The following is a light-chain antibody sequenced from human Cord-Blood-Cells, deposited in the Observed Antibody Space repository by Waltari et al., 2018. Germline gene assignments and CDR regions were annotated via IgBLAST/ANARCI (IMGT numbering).Light chain of an antibody. CDR3: QQDYNLPLT. CDR2: GAS. V-gene: IGKV3D-7*01. Sequence: EIVMTQSPATLSLSPGERATLSCRASQSVSSSYLSWYQQKPGQAPRLLIYGASTRATGIPARFSGNGSGTDFTLTISSLQPEDFAVYYCQQDYNLPLTFGGGTKVEIK. J-gene: IGKJ4*01. CDR1: QSVSSSY.